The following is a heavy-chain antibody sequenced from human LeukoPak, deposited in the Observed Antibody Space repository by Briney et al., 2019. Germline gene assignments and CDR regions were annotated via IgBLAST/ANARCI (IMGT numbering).Heavy chain of an antibody. CDR3: ARWGVVPAAEAMATYYYGMDV. CDR2: ISSSGSTI. V-gene: IGHV3-11*01. CDR1: GFTFSDYY. Sequence: GGSQRLSCAASGFTFSDYYMSWIRQAPGKGLEWVSYISSSGSTIYYADSVKGRFTISRDNAKNSLYLQMNSLRAEDTAVYYCARWGVVPAAEAMATYYYGMDVWGQGTTVTVSS. J-gene: IGHJ6*02. D-gene: IGHD2-2*01.